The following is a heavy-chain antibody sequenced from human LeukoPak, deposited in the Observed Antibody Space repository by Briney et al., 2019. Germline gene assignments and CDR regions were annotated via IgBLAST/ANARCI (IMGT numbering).Heavy chain of an antibody. V-gene: IGHV3-21*01. CDR2: ISTSSSYI. CDR1: GFTFSRHS. Sequence: SPGGSLRLSCAASGFTFSRHSMNWVRQAPGKGLEWVSSISTSSSYIYYADSVKGRFTISRDNAKNSLYLQMNSLRAEETAVYYCARDPENVSGSHSHFDLWGRGTLVTVSS. CDR3: ARDPENVSGSHSHFDL. D-gene: IGHD1-26*01. J-gene: IGHJ2*01.